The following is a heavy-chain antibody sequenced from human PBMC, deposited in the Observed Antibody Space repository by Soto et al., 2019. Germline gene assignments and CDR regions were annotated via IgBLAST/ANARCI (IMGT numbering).Heavy chain of an antibody. D-gene: IGHD3-10*01. Sequence: TSETLSLTCAVYGGSFSGYYWSWIRQPPGKGLEWIGEINHSGSTNYNPSLKSRVTISVDTSKNQFSLKLSSVTAADTAVYYCARDRSRYYYGSGSYYYYYGMDVWGQGTTVTVSS. V-gene: IGHV4-34*01. CDR2: INHSGST. J-gene: IGHJ6*02. CDR3: ARDRSRYYYGSGSYYYYYGMDV. CDR1: GGSFSGYY.